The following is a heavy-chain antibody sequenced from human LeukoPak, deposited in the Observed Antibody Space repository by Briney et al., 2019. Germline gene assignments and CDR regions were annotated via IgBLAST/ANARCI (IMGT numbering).Heavy chain of an antibody. D-gene: IGHD4-23*01. Sequence: ASVKVCCKASEYTFTGYYMHWVRQAPGQGLEWMGWINPNSGGTNYAQKFQGRVTMTRDTSISTAYTELSRLRSDDTAVYYCARVRPHDAFDIWGQGTMVTVSS. V-gene: IGHV1-2*02. J-gene: IGHJ3*02. CDR1: EYTFTGYY. CDR2: INPNSGGT. CDR3: ARVRPHDAFDI.